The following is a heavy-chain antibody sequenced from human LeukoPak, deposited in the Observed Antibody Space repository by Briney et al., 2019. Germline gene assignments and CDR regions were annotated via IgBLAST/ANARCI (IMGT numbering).Heavy chain of an antibody. J-gene: IGHJ5*02. CDR2: INHSGST. Sequence: PSETLSLTCAVYGGSFSGYYWSWIRQPPGKGLEWIGEINHSGSTNYNPSLKSRVTISVDTSKNQFSLKLSSVTAADTAVYYCARRFRYYDILTGYYFDRNWFDPWGQGTLVTVSS. CDR1: GGSFSGYY. V-gene: IGHV4-34*01. CDR3: ARRFRYYDILTGYYFDRNWFDP. D-gene: IGHD3-9*01.